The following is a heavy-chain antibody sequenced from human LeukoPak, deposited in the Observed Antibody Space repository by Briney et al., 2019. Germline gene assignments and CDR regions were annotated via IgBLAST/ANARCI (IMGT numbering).Heavy chain of an antibody. CDR3: ARLIGSGSYSIRWFDP. V-gene: IGHV4-34*01. CDR2: INHSGST. CDR1: GGSLSGYY. J-gene: IGHJ5*02. D-gene: IGHD1-26*01. Sequence: PSETLSLTCAVYGGSLSGYYWSWIRQPPGKGLEWIGEINHSGSTNYNPSLKSRVTISVDTSKNQFSLKLSSVTAADTAVYYCARLIGSGSYSIRWFDPWGQGTLVTVSS.